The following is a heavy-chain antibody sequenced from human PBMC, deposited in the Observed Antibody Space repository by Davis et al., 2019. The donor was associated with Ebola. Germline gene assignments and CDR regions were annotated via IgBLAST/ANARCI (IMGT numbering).Heavy chain of an antibody. V-gene: IGHV3-21*01. CDR2: ISSDSDYI. D-gene: IGHD6-6*01. CDR1: GFTFSTYS. Sequence: GGSLRLSCAASGFTFSTYSMSWVRQAPGKGLEWVPSISSDSDYIYYADSAKGRFTISRENAKNSLYLQMNSLRAEDTAVYYCARDEGEQLVLLYYYYGMDVWGQGTTVTVSS. J-gene: IGHJ6*02. CDR3: ARDEGEQLVLLYYYYGMDV.